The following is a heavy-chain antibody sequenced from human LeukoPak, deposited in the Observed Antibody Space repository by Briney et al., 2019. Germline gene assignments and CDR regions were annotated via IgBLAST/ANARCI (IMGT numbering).Heavy chain of an antibody. CDR3: ARVPSYYYDSSGYYSDY. CDR1: GYTFTSYA. J-gene: IGHJ4*02. CDR2: INTNTGNP. Sequence: ASVKVSCKASGYTFTSYAMNWVRQAPGQGLEWMGWINTNTGNPTYAQGFTGRFVFSLDTSVSTAYLQISSLKAEDTAVYYCARVPSYYYDSSGYYSDYWGQGTLVTVSS. D-gene: IGHD3-22*01. V-gene: IGHV7-4-1*02.